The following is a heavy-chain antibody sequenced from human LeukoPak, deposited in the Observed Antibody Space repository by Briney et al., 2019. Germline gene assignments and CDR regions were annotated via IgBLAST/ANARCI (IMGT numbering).Heavy chain of an antibody. Sequence: SETLSLACAVYGGSFSGYYWSWIRQPPGKGLEWIGEINHSGSTNYNPSLKSRVTISVDTSKNQFSLKLSSVTAADTAVYYCARRVYFDYWGQGTLVTVSS. J-gene: IGHJ4*02. CDR2: INHSGST. V-gene: IGHV4-34*01. CDR1: GGSFSGYY. CDR3: ARRVYFDY. D-gene: IGHD6-13*01.